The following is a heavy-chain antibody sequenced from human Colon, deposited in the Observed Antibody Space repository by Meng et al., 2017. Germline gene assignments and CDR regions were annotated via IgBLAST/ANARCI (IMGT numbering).Heavy chain of an antibody. V-gene: IGHV4-34*01. J-gene: IGHJ5*02. CDR1: GGSLSGYY. CDR3: ARRVRGVISWFDP. CDR2: INHSGST. D-gene: IGHD3-10*01. Sequence: QVQLKQWGAGMLKPSETLALTCAVYGGSLSGYYWSWIRQPPGKGLEWIGEINHSGSTNYNPSLKSRVTISVDTSKNQFSLKLSSVTAADTAVYYCARRVRGVISWFDPWGQGTLVTVSS.